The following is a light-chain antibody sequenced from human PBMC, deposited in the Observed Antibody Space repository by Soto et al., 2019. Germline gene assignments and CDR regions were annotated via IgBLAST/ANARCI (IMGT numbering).Light chain of an antibody. CDR1: QSLGGS. CDR3: QXYNNWPPIT. Sequence: IVMTQSPATLSVSPGERATLSCRASQSLGGSLAWYQQKPGQAPSLLIYASSNRATGIPDRFSGSASGPDFTLTISSLQSEDFAVYYCQXYNNWPPITFGQGTRLEIK. J-gene: IGKJ5*01. CDR2: ASS. V-gene: IGKV3D-15*01.